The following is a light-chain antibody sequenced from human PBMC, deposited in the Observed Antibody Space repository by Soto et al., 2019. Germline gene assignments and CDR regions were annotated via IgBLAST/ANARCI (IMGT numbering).Light chain of an antibody. V-gene: IGLV2-8*01. CDR2: EVN. Sequence: QSALTQPPSASGSPGQSVTISCTGTSXDVGGYNLVSWYQQHPGKAPQLMIYEVNKRPSGVPDRFSGSKSGNTASLTVSGLQAEDEADYYCCSYADNNIYVFGTGTKVTVL. CDR1: SXDVGGYNL. J-gene: IGLJ1*01. CDR3: CSYADNNIYV.